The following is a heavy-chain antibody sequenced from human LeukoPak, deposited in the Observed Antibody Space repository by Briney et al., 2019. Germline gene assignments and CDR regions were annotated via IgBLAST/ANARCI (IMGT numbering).Heavy chain of an antibody. CDR1: GFTFDDYA. J-gene: IGHJ4*02. V-gene: IGHV3-9*01. D-gene: IGHD5-12*01. CDR2: INWNSDSI. CDR3: AINGGGDSGYGNFDY. Sequence: GRSLRLSSAVSGFTFDDYAMPWVREVPGKGLEWVSGINWNSDSIGYADSVKGRFTTSRDNAKNSLYLQMNSLRAEDTAFYYCAINGGGDSGYGNFDYWGQGTLVTVSS.